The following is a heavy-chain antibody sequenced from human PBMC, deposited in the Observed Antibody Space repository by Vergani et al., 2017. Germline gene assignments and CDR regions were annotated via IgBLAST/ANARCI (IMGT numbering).Heavy chain of an antibody. CDR2: IYHSGST. CDR3: GRVADFYGLGRRLLDL. J-gene: IGHJ5*02. CDR1: GYSISSGYY. V-gene: IGHV4-38-2*01. Sequence: QVQLQESGPGLVKPSETLSLTCAVSGYSISSGYYWGWIRQPPGKGLEWIGSIYHSGSTYYNPSLKSRVTISVDTSKNQFSLTLTSVTAADTAVYYCGRVADFYGLGRRLLDLWGQGILVTVSS. D-gene: IGHD3-10*01.